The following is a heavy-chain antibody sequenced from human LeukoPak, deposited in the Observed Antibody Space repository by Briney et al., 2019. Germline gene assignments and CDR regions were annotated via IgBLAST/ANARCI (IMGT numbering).Heavy chain of an antibody. Sequence: PSETLSLTCTVSGGSISSYYWSWIRQPAGKGLEWIGRIYTSGSTNYNPSLKSRVTMSVDTSKNQFSLKLSSVTAADTAVYYCARDRSDSSGYCWFEPWGQGTLVTVSS. J-gene: IGHJ5*02. V-gene: IGHV4-4*07. CDR2: IYTSGST. D-gene: IGHD3-22*01. CDR1: GGSISSYY. CDR3: ARDRSDSSGYCWFEP.